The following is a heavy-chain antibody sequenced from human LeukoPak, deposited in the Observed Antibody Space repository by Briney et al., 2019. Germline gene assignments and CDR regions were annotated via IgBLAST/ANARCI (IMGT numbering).Heavy chain of an antibody. CDR3: ARDRIAVTGSRWDAFDV. Sequence: SQTLSLTCAISGDSVSSKSAAWNWIRQSPSRGLEWLGRTYYRSKWFNDYAVSVKSRITFNPDTSKNQFSLQLNSVTPEDTAVYYCARDRIAVTGSRWDAFDVWGQGPMVTVSS. J-gene: IGHJ3*01. CDR1: GDSVSSKSAA. CDR2: TYYRSKWFN. V-gene: IGHV6-1*01. D-gene: IGHD6-19*01.